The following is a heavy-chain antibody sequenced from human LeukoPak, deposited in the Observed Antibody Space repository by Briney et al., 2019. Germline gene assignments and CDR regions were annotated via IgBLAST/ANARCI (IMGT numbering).Heavy chain of an antibody. CDR2: IKQDGSEK. D-gene: IGHD3-3*01. Sequence: GGSLRLSCAASGFTFSSYWMSWVRQAPGKGLEWVANIKQDGSEKYYVDSVKGRFTISRDNSKNTLYLQMNSLRAEDTAVYYCAKSPLGPYYDLWSGYAFDYWGQGTLVTVSS. CDR1: GFTFSSYW. J-gene: IGHJ4*02. V-gene: IGHV3-7*01. CDR3: AKSPLGPYYDLWSGYAFDY.